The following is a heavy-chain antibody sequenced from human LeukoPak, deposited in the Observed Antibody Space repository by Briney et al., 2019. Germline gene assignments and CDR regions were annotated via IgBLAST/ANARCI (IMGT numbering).Heavy chain of an antibody. V-gene: IGHV1-18*01. CDR3: ARERYCSSTSCYEAGYYFDY. D-gene: IGHD2-2*01. Sequence: ASVKVSCKASGYTFTSYAMHWVRQAPGQGLEWMGWISAYNGSTNYAQKLQGRVTMTTDTSTSTAYMELRSLRSDDTAVYYCARERYCSSTSCYEAGYYFDYWGQGTLVTVSS. CDR1: GYTFTSYA. J-gene: IGHJ4*02. CDR2: ISAYNGST.